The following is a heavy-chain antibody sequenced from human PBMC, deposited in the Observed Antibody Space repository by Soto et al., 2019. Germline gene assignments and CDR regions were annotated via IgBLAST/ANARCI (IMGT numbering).Heavy chain of an antibody. V-gene: IGHV4-34*01. D-gene: IGHD4-17*01. CDR1: GGSFSGYY. Sequence: QVQLQQWGAGLLKPSETLSLTCAVYGGSFSGYYWSWIRQPPGKGLEWIGEINHSGSTNYNPSLKSRVTISVDTSKNQFSLKLSSVTAADTAVYYGARIARTGLRRAVPDYRGDDYWGQGTLVTVSS. CDR3: ARIARTGLRRAVPDYRGDDY. CDR2: INHSGST. J-gene: IGHJ4*02.